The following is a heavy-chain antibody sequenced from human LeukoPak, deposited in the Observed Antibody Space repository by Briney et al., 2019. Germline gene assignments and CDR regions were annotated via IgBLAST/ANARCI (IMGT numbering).Heavy chain of an antibody. CDR2: ISGGGDIT. D-gene: IGHD2-21*02. Sequence: RGSLRLSCAASGFNFANHAMSWVRQTPGKGLEWVSAISGGGDITYYADSVTGRFTISRDNSKDTLFLQMHSLRPGDTAVYYCVREDTPATANYWGQGTLVTISS. V-gene: IGHV3-23*01. J-gene: IGHJ4*02. CDR3: VREDTPATANY. CDR1: GFNFANHA.